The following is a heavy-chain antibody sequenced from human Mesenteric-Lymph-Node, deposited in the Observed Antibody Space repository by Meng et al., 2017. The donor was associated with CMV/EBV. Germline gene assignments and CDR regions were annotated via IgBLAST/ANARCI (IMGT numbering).Heavy chain of an antibody. J-gene: IGHJ3*01. CDR1: GFTFSSYS. D-gene: IGHD2-2*02. V-gene: IGHV3-21*03. CDR2: ISSSSSYI. Sequence: GESLKISCAASGFTFSSYSMNWVRQAPGKGLEWVSSISSSSSYIYYADSVKGRFTISRDNAKNSLYSQMNSLRAEDTAVYYCATLYTTTFGHAFDFWGQGTMVTVSS. CDR3: ATLYTTTFGHAFDF.